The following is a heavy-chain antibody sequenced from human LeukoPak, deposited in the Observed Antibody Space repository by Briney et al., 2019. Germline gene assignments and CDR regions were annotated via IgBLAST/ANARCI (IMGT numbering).Heavy chain of an antibody. D-gene: IGHD4-17*01. Sequence: PSETLSLTCTVSGGSISSYYWSWIRQPPGKGLEWIGYIYYSGSTNYNPSLKSRVTISVDTSKNQFSLKLSSVTAADTAVYYCARQGYGDYPPPRNWYLDLWGRGTLVTVSS. CDR1: GGSISSYY. V-gene: IGHV4-59*08. CDR2: IYYSGST. J-gene: IGHJ2*01. CDR3: ARQGYGDYPPPRNWYLDL.